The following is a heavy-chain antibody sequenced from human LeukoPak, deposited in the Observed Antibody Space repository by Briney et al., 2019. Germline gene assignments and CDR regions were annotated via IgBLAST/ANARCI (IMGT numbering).Heavy chain of an antibody. V-gene: IGHV4-39*07. D-gene: IGHD1-26*01. CDR2: IYYSENT. CDR3: ARDLGWELKNTRDAFDI. Sequence: SETLSLTCTVSGGSISSSTYYWGWIRQPPGKGLEWIGSIYYSENTYYNPSLKSRVTISVNKSKKQFSLKLSSVTAADTAVYYCARDLGWELKNTRDAFDIWGQGTMVTVSS. CDR1: GGSISSSTYY. J-gene: IGHJ3*02.